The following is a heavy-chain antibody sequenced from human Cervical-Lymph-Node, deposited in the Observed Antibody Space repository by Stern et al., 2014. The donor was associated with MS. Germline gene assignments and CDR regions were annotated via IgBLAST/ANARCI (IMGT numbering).Heavy chain of an antibody. CDR3: AKDLVFGSWRHIFDY. V-gene: IGHV3-9*01. J-gene: IGHJ4*02. CDR1: GFTFDDYA. D-gene: IGHD6-13*01. CDR2: ISWNGDRV. Sequence: LVESGGGLVQPGRSLRLSCAASGFTFDDYAMHWVRQAPGKGLEWVSCISWNGDRVAYADSVKGRFTISRDNAKNSMYLQMNSLRAEDTALYYCAKDLVFGSWRHIFDYWGQGALVSVSS.